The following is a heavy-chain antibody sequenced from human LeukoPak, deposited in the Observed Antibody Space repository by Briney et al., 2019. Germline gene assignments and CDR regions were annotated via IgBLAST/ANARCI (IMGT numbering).Heavy chain of an antibody. J-gene: IGHJ5*02. CDR1: GHTFTTYY. V-gene: IGHV1-46*01. D-gene: IGHD1-14*01. CDR3: AKETPNTGWFDP. CDR2: INPSGDGT. Sequence: GASVKVSCKASGHTFTTYYVHLVRQAPGQGLEWMGVINPSGDGTNYPQRFQGRVTLTRYTSTSTVYMELSSLRSEDTAIYYCAKETPNTGWFDPWGQGTLVTVSS.